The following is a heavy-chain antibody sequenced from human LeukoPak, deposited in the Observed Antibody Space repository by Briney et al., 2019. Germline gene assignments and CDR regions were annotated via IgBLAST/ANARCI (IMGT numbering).Heavy chain of an antibody. CDR3: ARDPHTQQLGDFFDY. CDR2: IWYDGSNK. CDR1: GFTFSSYG. D-gene: IGHD6-13*01. Sequence: GGSLRLSCAASGFTFSSYGMHWVRQAPGKGLEWVAVIWYDGSNKYYADSVKGRFTISRDNSKNTLYLQVNSLRAEDTAAYYCARDPHTQQLGDFFDYWGQGTLVTVSS. V-gene: IGHV3-33*01. J-gene: IGHJ4*02.